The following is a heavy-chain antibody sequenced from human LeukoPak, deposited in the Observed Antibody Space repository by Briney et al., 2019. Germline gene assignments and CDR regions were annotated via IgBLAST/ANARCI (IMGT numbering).Heavy chain of an antibody. Sequence: PSETLSLTCAVYGGSFSGYYWSWIRQPPGKGLEWIGYIYYSGSTNYNPSLKSRVTISVDTSKNQFSLKLSSVTAADTAVYYCAGSPSGYDPFDYWGQGTLVTVSS. CDR3: AGSPSGYDPFDY. CDR2: IYYSGST. J-gene: IGHJ4*02. V-gene: IGHV4-59*01. CDR1: GGSFSGYY. D-gene: IGHD5-12*01.